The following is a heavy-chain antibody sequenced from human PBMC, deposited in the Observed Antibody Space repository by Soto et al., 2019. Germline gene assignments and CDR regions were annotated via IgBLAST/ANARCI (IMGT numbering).Heavy chain of an antibody. CDR2: INHSGST. J-gene: IGHJ3*02. Sequence: SETLSLTCAVYGGSFSGYYLSWIRQPPGKGLEWIGEINHSGSTNYNPSLKSRVTISVDTSKNQFSLKLSSVTAADTAVYYCGRGDLFYDFWSGYYTSGRTNVFDIRGQGTMVTVSS. D-gene: IGHD3-3*01. V-gene: IGHV4-34*01. CDR3: GRGDLFYDFWSGYYTSGRTNVFDI. CDR1: GGSFSGYY.